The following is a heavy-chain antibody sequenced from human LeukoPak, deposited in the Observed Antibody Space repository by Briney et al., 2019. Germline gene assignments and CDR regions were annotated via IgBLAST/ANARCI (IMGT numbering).Heavy chain of an antibody. CDR1: GFTFSSYA. V-gene: IGHV3-30*04. CDR3: ARNGDVAAMFWYFDY. CDR2: ISYDGGNK. J-gene: IGHJ4*02. D-gene: IGHD2-15*01. Sequence: PGRSLRLSCAASGFTFSSYAMHWVRQAPGKGLEWVAVISYDGGNKYYADSVKGRFTISRDNSKNTLYLQMNSLRAEDTAVYYCARNGDVAAMFWYFDYWGQGTLVTVSS.